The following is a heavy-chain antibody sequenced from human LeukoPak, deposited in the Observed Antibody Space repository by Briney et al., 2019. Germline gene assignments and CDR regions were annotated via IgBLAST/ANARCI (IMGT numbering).Heavy chain of an antibody. Sequence: GGPLRLSCAASGFTFSSYSMNWVRQAPGKGLEWVSSISSSSSYIYYADSVKGRFTISRDNAKNSLYLQMNSLRAEDTAVYYCARFIMITFGRPDAFDIWGQGTMVTVSS. J-gene: IGHJ3*02. D-gene: IGHD3-16*01. CDR2: ISSSSSYI. CDR1: GFTFSSYS. CDR3: ARFIMITFGRPDAFDI. V-gene: IGHV3-21*01.